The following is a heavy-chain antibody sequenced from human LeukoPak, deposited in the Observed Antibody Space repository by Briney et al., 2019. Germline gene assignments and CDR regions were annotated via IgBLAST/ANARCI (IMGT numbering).Heavy chain of an antibody. Sequence: GGSLRLSCAASGFTFDDYAMHWVRQAPGKGLEWVSGISWNSGSIGYADSVKGRFTISRDNAKNSLYLQMNNLRAEDTAVYYCARDYGSLIWGQGTMVTVSS. CDR2: ISWNSGSI. J-gene: IGHJ3*02. D-gene: IGHD3-10*01. CDR1: GFTFDDYA. V-gene: IGHV3-9*01. CDR3: ARDYGSLI.